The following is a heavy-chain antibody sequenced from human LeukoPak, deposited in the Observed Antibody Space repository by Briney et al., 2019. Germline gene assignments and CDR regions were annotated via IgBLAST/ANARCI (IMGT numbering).Heavy chain of an antibody. D-gene: IGHD1-1*01. V-gene: IGHV4-34*09. J-gene: IGHJ6*02. Sequence: PSETLSLTCAVYGGSFSGYYWSWIRQPPGKGLEWIGEINHSGSTNYNPSLKSRVTISVDTSKNQISLKLSSVTAADTAVYYCARDRAGITPYYYGMDVWGQGTTVTVSS. CDR1: GGSFSGYY. CDR3: ARDRAGITPYYYGMDV. CDR2: INHSGST.